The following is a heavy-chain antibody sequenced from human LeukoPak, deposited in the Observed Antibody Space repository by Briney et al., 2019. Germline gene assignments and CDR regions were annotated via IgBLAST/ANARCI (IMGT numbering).Heavy chain of an antibody. D-gene: IGHD3-3*01. J-gene: IGHJ6*02. V-gene: IGHV4-39*01. Sequence: SETLSLTCTVSGGSISSNSYYWGWIRQPPGKGLEWIGSIYYSGSTYYNPSLKSRVTISVDTSKNQFSLKLSSVTAADTAVYYCARLPYDFWVYYGMDVWGQGTTVTVSS. CDR2: IYYSGST. CDR3: ARLPYDFWVYYGMDV. CDR1: GGSISSNSYY.